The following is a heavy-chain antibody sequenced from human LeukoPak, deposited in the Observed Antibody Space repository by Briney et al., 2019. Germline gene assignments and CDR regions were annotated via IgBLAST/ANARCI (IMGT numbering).Heavy chain of an antibody. D-gene: IGHD3-3*01. V-gene: IGHV4-4*07. CDR1: GGSITGYY. CDR3: ARDFRGGYDFWSGYYTPYYFDY. Sequence: PSETLSLTCTVSGGSITGYYWSWIRQPAGKGLEWIGRIHSSGSTNYNPSLNSRVTISVDTSKNHFSLKLSSVTAADTAVYYCARDFRGGYDFWSGYYTPYYFDYWGQGTLVTVSP. J-gene: IGHJ4*02. CDR2: IHSSGST.